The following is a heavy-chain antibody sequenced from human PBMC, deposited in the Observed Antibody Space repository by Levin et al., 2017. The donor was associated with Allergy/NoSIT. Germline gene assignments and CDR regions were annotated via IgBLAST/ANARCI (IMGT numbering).Heavy chain of an antibody. CDR1: GFTFEIYG. D-gene: IGHD5-12*01. CDR3: ARGLFDF. Sequence: GGSLRLSCSVSGFTFEIYGMNWVRQAPGKRLEWVSHISASGSPTYYADPVRGRFTISRDNAKQSLYLQMTSLRVEDTAVYYCARGLFDFWVQGALLTVSS. CDR2: ISASGSPT. V-gene: IGHV3-48*04. J-gene: IGHJ4*02.